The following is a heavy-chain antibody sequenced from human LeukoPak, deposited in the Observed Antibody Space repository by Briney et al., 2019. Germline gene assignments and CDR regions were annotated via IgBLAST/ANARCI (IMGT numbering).Heavy chain of an antibody. CDR2: IYHSGST. J-gene: IGHJ5*02. CDR1: GYSISSGYY. V-gene: IGHV4-38-2*02. CDR3: ARDRGDSSSSVWFDP. D-gene: IGHD6-6*01. Sequence: SETLSITCTVSGYSISSGYYWGWIRQPPGKGLEWIGSIYHSGSTYYNPSLKSRVTISVDTSKNQFSLKLSSVTAADTAVYYCARDRGDSSSSVWFDPWGQGTLVTVSS.